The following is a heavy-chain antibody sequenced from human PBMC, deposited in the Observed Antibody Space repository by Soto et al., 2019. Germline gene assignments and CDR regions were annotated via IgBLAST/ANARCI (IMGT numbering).Heavy chain of an antibody. D-gene: IGHD3-10*01. V-gene: IGHV4-31*03. Sequence: SETLSLTCTVSGGSITKTNYYWTWIRQRPGDGLEWLGYVSYSGSAHYHPSLGSRVSMSLDASANQVSLRLTSVTAADTAVYFCARKAGSTYGSPFDSWGHGILVTVCS. J-gene: IGHJ4*03. CDR3: ARKAGSTYGSPFDS. CDR2: VSYSGSA. CDR1: GGSITKTNYY.